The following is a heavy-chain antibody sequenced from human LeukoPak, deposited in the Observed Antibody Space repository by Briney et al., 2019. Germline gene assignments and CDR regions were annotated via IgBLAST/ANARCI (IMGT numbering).Heavy chain of an antibody. CDR1: GASMSNSF. V-gene: IGHV4-4*07. CDR2: IYSSGRT. Sequence: SETLSLTCTVSGASMSNSFWSWIRQPAGKGLEWIGRIYSSGRTNYNPSLKSRVTLSIDTSNNQFSLKLTSVTAADTALHYCARAPAGCGGTCSFDYWGQGTLVTVSS. D-gene: IGHD2-15*01. J-gene: IGHJ4*02. CDR3: ARAPAGCGGTCSFDY.